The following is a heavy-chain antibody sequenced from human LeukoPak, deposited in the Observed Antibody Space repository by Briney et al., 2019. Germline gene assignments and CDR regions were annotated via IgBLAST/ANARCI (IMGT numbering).Heavy chain of an antibody. D-gene: IGHD1-26*01. CDR3: TTDAGAHFDY. J-gene: IGHJ4*02. CDR1: GFTFSNAW. V-gene: IGHV3-15*01. Sequence: AGGSLRLSCAASGFTFSNAWMSWVRQAPGKGLEWVGRIKSKTDGGTRDYAAPVKGRFSISRDDSKNMLYLQMSSLKTEDTAVYYCTTDAGAHFDYWGQGTLVTVSS. CDR2: IKSKTDGGTR.